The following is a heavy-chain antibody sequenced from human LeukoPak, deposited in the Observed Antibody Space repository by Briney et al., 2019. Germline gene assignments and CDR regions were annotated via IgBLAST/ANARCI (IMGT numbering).Heavy chain of an antibody. J-gene: IGHJ5*02. V-gene: IGHV4-34*01. CDR3: ARDKNYYGSGTKGYWFDP. Sequence: SETLSLTCAVYGGSFSGYYWSWIRQPPGKGLEWIGEINHSGSTNYNPSLKSRVTISVDTSKNQFSLKLSSVTAADTAVYYCARDKNYYGSGTKGYWFDPWGQGTLVTVSS. D-gene: IGHD3-10*01. CDR1: GGSFSGYY. CDR2: INHSGST.